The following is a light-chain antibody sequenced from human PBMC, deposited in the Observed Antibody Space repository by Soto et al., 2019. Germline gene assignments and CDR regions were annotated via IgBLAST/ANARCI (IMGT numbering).Light chain of an antibody. V-gene: IGKV1-33*01. CDR2: DAS. J-gene: IGKJ1*01. CDR3: QQYSVYWT. CDR1: QDISNY. Sequence: VGDRGTITCQASQDISNYLNWYQQKPGKAPKLLIYDASNLETGVPSRFSGSGSGTDFTFTINSLQPDDFATYYCQQYSVYWTFGQGTKVDIK.